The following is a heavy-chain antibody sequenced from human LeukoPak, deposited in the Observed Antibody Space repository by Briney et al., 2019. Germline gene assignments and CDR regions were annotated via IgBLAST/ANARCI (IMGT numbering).Heavy chain of an antibody. D-gene: IGHD3-3*01. V-gene: IGHV3-74*01. CDR2: INSDGSST. CDR3: AREDLNFWSGYYTPGHYDY. Sequence: GGSLRLSCAASGFTFSSYWMHWVRQAPGKGLVWVSRINSDGSSTSYADSVKGRFTISRDNAKNTLYLQMNTLRAEDTAVYYCAREDLNFWSGYYTPGHYDYWGQGTLVTVSS. J-gene: IGHJ4*02. CDR1: GFTFSSYW.